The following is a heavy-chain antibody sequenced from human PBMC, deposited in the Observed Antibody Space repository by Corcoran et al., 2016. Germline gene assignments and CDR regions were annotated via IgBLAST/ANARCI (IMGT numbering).Heavy chain of an antibody. J-gene: IGHJ5*02. Sequence: QVQLQQWGAGLLKPSETLSLTCAVYGGSFSGYYWSWIRQPPGKGLEWIGEINHSGSTNYNPSLKSRVTISVDTSKNQFSLKLSSVTAVDTAVYYCARGWDYMTTVTTNWFDPWGQGTLVTVSS. D-gene: IGHD4-4*01. CDR3: ARGWDYMTTVTTNWFDP. CDR2: INHSGST. CDR1: GGSFSGYY. V-gene: IGHV4-34*01.